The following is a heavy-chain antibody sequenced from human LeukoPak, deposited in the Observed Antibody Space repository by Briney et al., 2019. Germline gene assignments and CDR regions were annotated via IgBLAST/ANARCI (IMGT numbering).Heavy chain of an antibody. CDR2: INNDGSRT. Sequence: GGSLRLSCTTSGFNFRAYWMHWVRQAPGKGLLWVSTINNDGSRTFYADSVKGRFTTSRDNAKNTVYLQMNSLRDDDTAVYYCATVFDYWGQGTLVTVSS. J-gene: IGHJ4*02. CDR1: GFNFRAYW. V-gene: IGHV3-74*01. CDR3: ATVFDY.